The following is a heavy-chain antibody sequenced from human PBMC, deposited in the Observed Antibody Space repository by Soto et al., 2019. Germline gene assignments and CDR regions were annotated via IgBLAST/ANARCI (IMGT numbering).Heavy chain of an antibody. Sequence: ASVKVSCKASGYTFTSYAMHWVRQAPGQRLEWMGWINAGNGNTKYSQKFQGRVTITRDTSASTAYMELSSLRSKDTAVYYCARGMWYYDSSGYYPDAFDIWGQGTMVTVSS. J-gene: IGHJ3*02. CDR3: ARGMWYYDSSGYYPDAFDI. V-gene: IGHV1-3*01. CDR1: GYTFTSYA. CDR2: INAGNGNT. D-gene: IGHD3-22*01.